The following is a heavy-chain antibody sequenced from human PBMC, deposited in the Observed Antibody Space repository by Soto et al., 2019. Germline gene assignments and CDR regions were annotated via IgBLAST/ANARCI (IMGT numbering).Heavy chain of an antibody. V-gene: IGHV1-69*13. CDR2: IIPIFGTA. Sequence: GASVKVSCKASGGTFSSYAISWVRQAPGQGLEWMGGIIPIFGTANYAQKFQGRVTITADESTSTAYMELSSLRSEDTAVYYCAVPQASEGPLYYYYYYGMDVWGQGTTVTVSS. CDR1: GGTFSSYA. D-gene: IGHD2-21*01. J-gene: IGHJ6*02. CDR3: AVPQASEGPLYYYYYYGMDV.